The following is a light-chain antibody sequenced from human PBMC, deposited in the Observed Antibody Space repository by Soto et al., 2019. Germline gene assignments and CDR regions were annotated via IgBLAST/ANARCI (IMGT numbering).Light chain of an antibody. V-gene: IGLV2-14*01. J-gene: IGLJ2*01. Sequence: QSALTQPASVSGSPGQSIAISCTGTSSDVGGYNYVSWYQQHPGKAPKFISNRPSGVSNRFSGSKSGNTASLTISGLQAEDEADYDCSSYTSSSTLVVFGGGTKVTVL. CDR2: S. CDR3: SSYTSSSTLVV. CDR1: SSDVGGYNY.